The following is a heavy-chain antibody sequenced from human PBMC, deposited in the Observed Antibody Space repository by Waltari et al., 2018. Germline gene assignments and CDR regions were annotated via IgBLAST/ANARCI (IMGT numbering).Heavy chain of an antibody. J-gene: IGHJ4*02. Sequence: QVQLVESGGGVVQPGRSLRLSCAAYGFDLDNYGMHWVRQAPGKGLGLVAIIWFDGTTTYYADSVEGRFTISRDSSRNTVYLQIKSLRAEDTAVYYCARDVRSIAALQYWGQGTLVTVSS. CDR1: GFDLDNYG. CDR2: IWFDGTTT. CDR3: ARDVRSIAALQY. V-gene: IGHV3-33*01. D-gene: IGHD6-6*01.